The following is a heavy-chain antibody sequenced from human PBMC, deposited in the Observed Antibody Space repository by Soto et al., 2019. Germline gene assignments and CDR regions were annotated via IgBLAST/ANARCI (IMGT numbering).Heavy chain of an antibody. V-gene: IGHV3-48*02. Sequence: GGSLRLSCAASGFTFSIFSMSWVRQAPGKGLEWISYVNAAANDIYYTDSVRGRLTISRDNAKNSLYLQMNSLRDDDTAVYYCVRDRMWEQWLGPHDAFEIWGQGTMVTVSS. CDR3: VRDRMWEQWLGPHDAFEI. CDR2: VNAAANDI. D-gene: IGHD6-19*01. CDR1: GFTFSIFS. J-gene: IGHJ3*02.